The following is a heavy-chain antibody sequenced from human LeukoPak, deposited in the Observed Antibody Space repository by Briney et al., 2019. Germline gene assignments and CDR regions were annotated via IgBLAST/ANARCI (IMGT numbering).Heavy chain of an antibody. CDR3: ARDQGLTAPPPYGLDV. CDR2: LIPVLNIT. D-gene: IGHD5-18*01. Sequence: SVKVSCKASGGTFSTSAITWVREAPGQGLEWMGRLIPVLNITTYAQRFQGRVTITADTSTSTVYMELSSLRSEETAVYYCARDQGLTAPPPYGLDVWGQGTTVIVSS. V-gene: IGHV1-69*04. CDR1: GGTFSTSA. J-gene: IGHJ6*02.